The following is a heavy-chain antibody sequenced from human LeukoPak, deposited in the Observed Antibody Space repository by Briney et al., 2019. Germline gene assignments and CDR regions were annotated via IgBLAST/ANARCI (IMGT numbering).Heavy chain of an antibody. CDR1: GFTFSSYW. CDR3: ARDATTGYSSSWYNY. D-gene: IGHD6-13*01. V-gene: IGHV3-7*01. CDR2: IKQDGSEK. J-gene: IGHJ4*02. Sequence: GGSLRLSCAASGFTFSSYWMSWVRQAPGKGLEWVANIKQDGSEKYYVDSVKGRFTISRDNAKNSLYLQMNSLRAEDTAVYYCARDATTGYSSSWYNYWGQGTLVTVSS.